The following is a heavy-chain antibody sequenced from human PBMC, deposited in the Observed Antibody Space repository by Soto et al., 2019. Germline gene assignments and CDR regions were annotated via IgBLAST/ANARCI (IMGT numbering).Heavy chain of an antibody. J-gene: IGHJ4*02. D-gene: IGHD3-16*01. CDR1: GGSISNYY. Sequence: QVHLQESGPGLVKPSETLSLTCTVSGGSISNYYWTWIRQPPGKGLEWIGYISYSGSTNYNPSLKSRVTISLATPNKQSPRKLSSVTAADTAVYYCARGSDGDYSDYWAREPWSPSPQ. CDR2: ISYSGST. CDR3: ARGSDGDYSDY. V-gene: IGHV4-59*01.